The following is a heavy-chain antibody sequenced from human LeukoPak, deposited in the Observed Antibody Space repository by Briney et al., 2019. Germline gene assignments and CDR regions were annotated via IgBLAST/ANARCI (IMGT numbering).Heavy chain of an antibody. D-gene: IGHD4-17*01. CDR2: FDPDDGET. CDR1: GYTLTELS. CDR3: ATQVWTLKDYGDPTWFDP. V-gene: IGHV1-24*01. Sequence: GASVKVSCKVSGYTLTELSMHWVRQAPGKGLEWMGGFDPDDGETIYAQKFQGRVTMTEDTSTDTAYMELSSLRSEDTAVYYCATQVWTLKDYGDPTWFDPWGQGTLVTVSS. J-gene: IGHJ5*02.